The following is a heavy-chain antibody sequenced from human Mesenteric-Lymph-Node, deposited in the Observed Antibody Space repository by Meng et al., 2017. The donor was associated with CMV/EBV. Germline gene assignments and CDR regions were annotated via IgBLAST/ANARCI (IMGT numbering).Heavy chain of an antibody. CDR2: INHSGNT. V-gene: IGHV4-34*01. Sequence: SETLSLTCAIDGGSFSGYYWTWIRQPPGKGLEYIGEINHSGNTNYNTSLESRVTISRDMSKNQFSLKLISVTAADTAVYYCARLPYQMLYWFDPWGQGTLVTVSS. J-gene: IGHJ5*02. D-gene: IGHD2-2*02. CDR1: GGSFSGYY. CDR3: ARLPYQMLYWFDP.